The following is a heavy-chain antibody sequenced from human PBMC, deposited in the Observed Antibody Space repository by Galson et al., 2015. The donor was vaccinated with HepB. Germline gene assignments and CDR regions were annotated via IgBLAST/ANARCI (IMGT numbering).Heavy chain of an antibody. V-gene: IGHV4-34*01. Sequence: ETLSLTCAVYGGSFSGYYWSWIRQPPGKGLEWIGEINHSGSTNYNPSLKSRVTISVDTSKNQFSLKLSSVTAADTAVYYCARSAGPFTFAPQMVYWGQGTLVTVSS. CDR1: GGSFSGYY. J-gene: IGHJ4*02. CDR2: INHSGST. CDR3: ARSAGPFTFAPQMVY. D-gene: IGHD3-16*01.